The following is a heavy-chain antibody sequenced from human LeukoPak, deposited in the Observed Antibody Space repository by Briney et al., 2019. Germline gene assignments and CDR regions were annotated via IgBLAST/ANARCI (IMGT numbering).Heavy chain of an antibody. CDR1: GFTFSSYA. D-gene: IGHD3-16*01. CDR3: AKEWGLYGFWGSWTH. CDR2: ISGSGGST. J-gene: IGHJ4*02. V-gene: IGHV3-23*01. Sequence: GGSLRLSCAASGFTFSSYAMSWVRQAPGKGLEWDSAISGSGGSTYYADSVKGRFTISRDNSKNTLYLQMNSLRAEDTAVYYCAKEWGLYGFWGSWTHWGQGTLVTVSS.